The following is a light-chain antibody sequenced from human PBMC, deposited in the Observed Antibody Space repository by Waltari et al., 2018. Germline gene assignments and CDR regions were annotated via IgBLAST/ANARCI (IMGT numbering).Light chain of an antibody. CDR3: QQYYRSRT. J-gene: IGKJ1*01. CDR1: ESVLYSSNNKNY. V-gene: IGKV4-1*01. CDR2: WAS. Sequence: DIVMTQSPHSLALPPGARGTINSKTSESVLYSSNNKNYLAWYQQKPGQPPKLLIRWASTRESGVPDRFSGSGSGTDFTLTISSLQAEDVAVYYCQQYYRSRTFGQGTRVEIK.